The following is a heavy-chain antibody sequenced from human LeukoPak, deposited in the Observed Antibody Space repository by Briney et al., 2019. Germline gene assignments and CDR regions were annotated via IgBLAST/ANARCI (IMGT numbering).Heavy chain of an antibody. V-gene: IGHV4-4*07. CDR3: AREVGSTGRALNI. D-gene: IGHD1-26*01. CDR2: ISASGTT. Sequence: SETLSLTCTVSGDSITIYFWTWIRHPAGKGLEWIGRISASGTTNYNPSLKSRITMSLDTSKQQFSLNLTSVTAADTAVYYCAREVGSTGRALNIWGLGTVVAVSS. J-gene: IGHJ3*02. CDR1: GDSITIYF.